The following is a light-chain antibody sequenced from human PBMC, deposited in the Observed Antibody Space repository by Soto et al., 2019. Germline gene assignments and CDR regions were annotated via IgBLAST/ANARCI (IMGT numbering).Light chain of an antibody. V-gene: IGLV1-40*01. CDR1: TSNIGAGYD. CDR2: GNN. Sequence: QSVLTQPPSVSGAPGQRVTLSCTGSTSNIGAGYDVHWYQQLPGTAPKLLIYGNNNRPSGVPDRFSGSKSGSSASLAITGLQAEDEADYYCKSDDNRLSGFYVFGTGTKVTVL. J-gene: IGLJ1*01. CDR3: KSDDNRLSGFYV.